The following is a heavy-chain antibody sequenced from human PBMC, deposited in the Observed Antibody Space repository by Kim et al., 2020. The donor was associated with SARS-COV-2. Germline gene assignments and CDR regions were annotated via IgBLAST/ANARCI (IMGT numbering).Heavy chain of an antibody. CDR2: ISSSSSYI. D-gene: IGHD3-16*02. Sequence: GSLRLSCAASGFTFSSYSMNWVRQAPGKGLEWVSSISSSSSYIYYADSVKGRFTISRDNAKNSLYLQMNSLRAEDTAVYYCARDAVYDYVWGSYLQGSMDYWGQGTLVTVSS. CDR3: ARDAVYDYVWGSYLQGSMDY. CDR1: GFTFSSYS. V-gene: IGHV3-21*01. J-gene: IGHJ4*02.